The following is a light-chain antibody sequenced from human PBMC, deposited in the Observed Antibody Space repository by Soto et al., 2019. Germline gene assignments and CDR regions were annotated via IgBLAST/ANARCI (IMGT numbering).Light chain of an antibody. J-gene: IGKJ1*01. CDR3: QQYGETPWT. CDR2: GAS. Sequence: EIMMTQSPATLSVPPGERATLSCRSSQSVGSTYLAWYQQKPGQAPRLLIFGASSRATGIADRFSGSGSGTDFTLTISRLEPEDFAVYYCQQYGETPWTFGQGTKVDIK. V-gene: IGKV3-20*01. CDR1: QSVGSTY.